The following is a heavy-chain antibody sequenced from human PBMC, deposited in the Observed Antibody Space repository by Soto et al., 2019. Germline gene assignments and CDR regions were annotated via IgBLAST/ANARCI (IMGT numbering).Heavy chain of an antibody. D-gene: IGHD6-6*01. CDR1: GGSFSTDY. CDR3: ARVLAARASRDFDY. V-gene: IGHV4-34*01. J-gene: IGHJ4*02. Sequence: QVQLQQWGAGLLKPSETLSLTCAVYGGSFSTDYCSWIRQPPGKWLEWIGEINPSGGTNYNPSLKSRVTISVATSKNQFSLKLSSVTAADTAVYYCARVLAARASRDFDYWGQRTLVTVSS. CDR2: INPSGGT.